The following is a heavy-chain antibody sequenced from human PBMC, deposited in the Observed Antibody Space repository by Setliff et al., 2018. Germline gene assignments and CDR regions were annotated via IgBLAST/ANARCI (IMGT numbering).Heavy chain of an antibody. V-gene: IGHV1-18*01. D-gene: IGHD3-10*01. CDR2: ISVYSGNT. Sequence: ASVKVSCKASAYTFSSYAISWVRQAPGQGLEWLGWISVYSGNTDYAQNFQGRVTMTADTSTSTAYMELRSLTSDDTAVYYCARRPRAVYGSGRRNWFLDYWGQGTLVTVSS. J-gene: IGHJ4*02. CDR3: ARRPRAVYGSGRRNWFLDY. CDR1: AYTFSSYA.